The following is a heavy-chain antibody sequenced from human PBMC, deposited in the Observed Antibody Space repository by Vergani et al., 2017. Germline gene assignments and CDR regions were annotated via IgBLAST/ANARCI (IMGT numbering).Heavy chain of an antibody. D-gene: IGHD3-10*01. CDR3: ARDLFSALRGPFDY. J-gene: IGHJ4*02. V-gene: IGHV3-23*01. CDR1: GFTFSSYA. Sequence: EVQLLESGGGLVQPGGSLRLSCAASGFTFSSYAMSWVRQAPGKGLDWVSAISGRGGSTYYADSVKGRFTISRDNSKNTLYLQMNSLRAEDTAVYYCARDLFSALRGPFDYWGQGTLVTVSS. CDR2: ISGRGGST.